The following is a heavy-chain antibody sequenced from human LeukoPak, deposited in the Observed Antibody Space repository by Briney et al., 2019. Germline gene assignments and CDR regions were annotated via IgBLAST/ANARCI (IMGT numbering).Heavy chain of an antibody. D-gene: IGHD6-13*01. CDR1: GFTVSSNY. J-gene: IGHJ4*02. Sequence: GGSLRLSCAASGFTVSSNYMTWVRQAPGKGLEWVSVVYTGGSTYSADSVKDRFTISRDNSKNTLYLQMNSLRAEDTAVYYCARGLAAAGLYFDYWGQGTLVTVSS. CDR2: VYTGGST. CDR3: ARGLAAAGLYFDY. V-gene: IGHV3-53*01.